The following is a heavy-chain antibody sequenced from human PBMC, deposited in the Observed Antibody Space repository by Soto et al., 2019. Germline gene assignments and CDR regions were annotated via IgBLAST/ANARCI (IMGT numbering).Heavy chain of an antibody. D-gene: IGHD6-13*01. Sequence: GASVKVSCKASGYTFTSYGIHWVRQAPGQGREWMGWISASNGNTKYSPKLQGRVTITTDASASTAYMELSSLRSKATDVSFCVCRHVAATGMDWFDSWGQGTLVTVSS. CDR3: VCRHVAATGMDWFDS. J-gene: IGHJ5*01. CDR1: GYTFTSYG. CDR2: ISASNGNT. V-gene: IGHV1-3*01.